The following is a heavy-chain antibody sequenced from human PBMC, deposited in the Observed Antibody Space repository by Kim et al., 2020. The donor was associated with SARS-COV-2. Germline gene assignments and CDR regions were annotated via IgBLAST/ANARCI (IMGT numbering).Heavy chain of an antibody. CDR3: ARLYCSGGSCYSAFDY. D-gene: IGHD2-15*01. J-gene: IGHJ4*02. Sequence: SFQGQVTISADKSISTAYLQWSSLKASDTAMYYCARLYCSGGSCYSAFDYWGQGTLVTVSS. V-gene: IGHV5-51*01.